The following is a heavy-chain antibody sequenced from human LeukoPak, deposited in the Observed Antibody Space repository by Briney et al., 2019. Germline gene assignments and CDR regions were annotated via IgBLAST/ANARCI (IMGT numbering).Heavy chain of an antibody. CDR1: GFAFSSYA. CDR2: ISGSGGST. V-gene: IGHV3-23*01. J-gene: IGHJ6*02. Sequence: GGSLRLSCAASGFAFSSYAMSWVRQAPGKGLEWASAISGSGGSTYYADSVKGRFTISRDNSKNTLYLQMNSLRAEDTAVYYCAKEGRSSHFYYGMDVWGQGTTVTVSS. CDR3: AKEGRSSHFYYGMDV. D-gene: IGHD3-16*02.